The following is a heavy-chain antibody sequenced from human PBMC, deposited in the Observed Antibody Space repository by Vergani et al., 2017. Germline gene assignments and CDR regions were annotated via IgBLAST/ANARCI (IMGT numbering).Heavy chain of an antibody. CDR3: ARLLHGYDYPGGMDV. Sequence: QLQLQESGPGLVKPSATLSLTCSVSGASIRSSNYYWGWIRQPPGKGLEWIASIYYSGSTYYNPSLKSRVTISVDTSKNQFSLKLSSVTAADTALYYCARLLHGYDYPGGMDVWGQGTTVTVSS. CDR2: IYYSGST. J-gene: IGHJ6*02. V-gene: IGHV4-39*01. D-gene: IGHD5-12*01. CDR1: GASIRSSNYY.